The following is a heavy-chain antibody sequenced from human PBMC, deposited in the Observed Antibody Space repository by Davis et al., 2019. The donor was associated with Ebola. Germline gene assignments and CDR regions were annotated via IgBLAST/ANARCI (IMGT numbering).Heavy chain of an antibody. D-gene: IGHD4-17*01. CDR1: GFIVSDKY. V-gene: IGHV3-53*01. Sequence: GESLKISCAASGFIVSDKYMSWVRQAPGKGLEWVSVIYRDGRTYHADSVKGRFTISRDNSKNTVYLQMNSLRAEDTAVYYCTRHVSGDFWYFDLWGRSTLVTVSS. CDR2: IYRDGRT. J-gene: IGHJ2*01. CDR3: TRHVSGDFWYFDL.